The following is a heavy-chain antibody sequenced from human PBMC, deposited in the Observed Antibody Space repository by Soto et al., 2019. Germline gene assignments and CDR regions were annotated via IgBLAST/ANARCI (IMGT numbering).Heavy chain of an antibody. J-gene: IGHJ4*02. CDR2: IYHSGST. CDR3: ASPGGVGAVAADY. V-gene: IGHV4-30-2*01. Sequence: QLQLQESGSGLVKPSQTLSLTCAVSGGSISSGGYSWSWIRQPPGKGLEWIGYIYHSGSTYYNPSLKSRVTISADRSNTQFSLKLSSVTAADTALYYCASPGGVGAVAADYWGQGTLVTVSS. CDR1: GGSISSGGYS. D-gene: IGHD6-19*01.